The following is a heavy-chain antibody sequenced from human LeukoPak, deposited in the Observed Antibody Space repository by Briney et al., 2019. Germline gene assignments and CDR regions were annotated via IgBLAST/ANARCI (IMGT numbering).Heavy chain of an antibody. Sequence: SETLSLTCTVSGGSTSGSSYYWGWIRQPPGRGLEWIGSIYYSGSTYYNPSLKSRVTISVDTSKNQFSLKLSSVTAADTAVYYCARQSAGDFDYWGQGTLVTVSS. J-gene: IGHJ4*02. D-gene: IGHD6-13*01. CDR1: GGSTSGSSYY. CDR2: IYYSGST. V-gene: IGHV4-39*01. CDR3: ARQSAGDFDY.